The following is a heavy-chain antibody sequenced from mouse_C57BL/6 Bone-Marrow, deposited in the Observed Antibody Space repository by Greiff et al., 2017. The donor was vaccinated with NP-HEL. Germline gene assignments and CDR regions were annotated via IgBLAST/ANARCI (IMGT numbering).Heavy chain of an antibody. CDR2: IDPSDSYT. Sequence: VQLQQPGAELVKPGASVKLSCKASGYTFTSYWMQWVKQRPGQGLEWIGEIDPSDSYTNYNQKFKGKATLTVDTSSSTAYMQLSSLTSEDSAVYYCARGAGDYDAMDYWGQGTSVTVSS. CDR3: ARGAGDYDAMDY. V-gene: IGHV1-50*01. CDR1: GYTFTSYW. J-gene: IGHJ4*01.